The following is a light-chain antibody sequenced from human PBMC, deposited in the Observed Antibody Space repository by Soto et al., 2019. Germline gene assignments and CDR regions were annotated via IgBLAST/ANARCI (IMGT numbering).Light chain of an antibody. V-gene: IGKV1-39*01. CDR2: TTS. CDR3: QQSFNTPRT. Sequence: DIQMTQSPSSLSASVGDRVTITCRASQTINNFLNWYQQKPGKAPKLLIYTTSSLHSGVPSRFSGSGSGTDFTLTISSXQPEDFATYYCQQSFNTPRTFGPGTKVDTK. CDR1: QTINNF. J-gene: IGKJ3*01.